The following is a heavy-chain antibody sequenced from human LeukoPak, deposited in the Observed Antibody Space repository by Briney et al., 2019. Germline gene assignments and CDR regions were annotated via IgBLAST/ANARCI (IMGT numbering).Heavy chain of an antibody. V-gene: IGHV1-69*05. CDR2: IIPIFGTA. Sequence: SVEVSCKASGGTFSSYAISWVRQAPGQGLEWMGGIIPIFGTANYAQKFQGRVTITTDESTSTAYMELSSLRSEDTAVYYCAGALNWGSPIDYWGQGTLVTVSS. D-gene: IGHD7-27*01. CDR3: AGALNWGSPIDY. J-gene: IGHJ4*02. CDR1: GGTFSSYA.